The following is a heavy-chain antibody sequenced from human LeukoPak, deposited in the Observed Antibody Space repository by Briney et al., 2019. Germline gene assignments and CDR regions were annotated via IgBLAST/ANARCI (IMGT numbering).Heavy chain of an antibody. CDR3: ARDSLGGGYDILTGPDP. D-gene: IGHD3-9*01. CDR2: INPSGGTT. Sequence: ASVKVSCKASGYTFTSYYIHWVRQAPGQGREWMGIINPSGGTTSYAQKFQGRVTMTRDTSTSTVYMDLTSLRSDDTAVCYCARDSLGGGYDILTGPDPWGQGTLVTVSS. V-gene: IGHV1-46*01. J-gene: IGHJ5*02. CDR1: GYTFTSYY.